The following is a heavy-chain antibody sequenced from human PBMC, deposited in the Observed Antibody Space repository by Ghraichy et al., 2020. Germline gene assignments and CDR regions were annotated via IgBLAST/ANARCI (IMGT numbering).Heavy chain of an antibody. J-gene: IGHJ4*01. D-gene: IGHD7-27*01. V-gene: IGHV3-7*01. CDR3: ASHGDFCLDY. Sequence: GESLNISCAASGFTFSRHWMTWVRQAPGRGLELLANINQDGSTIFYVDSVQGRFTISRDNAKNLLYLQMNSLRAEDAAVYYCASHGDFCLDYWGQGTLVTVST. CDR1: GFTFSRHW. CDR2: INQDGSTI.